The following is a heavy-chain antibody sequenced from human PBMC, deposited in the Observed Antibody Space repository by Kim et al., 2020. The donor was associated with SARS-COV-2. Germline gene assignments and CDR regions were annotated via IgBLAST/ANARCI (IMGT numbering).Heavy chain of an antibody. J-gene: IGHJ4*02. CDR3: AKGLATRWFAFEY. D-gene: IGHD3-10*01. Sequence: AAAVKGRFTISRDKFKDTLYLQMDSLGADDTAVYYCAKGLATRWFAFEYWGQGALVTVS. V-gene: IGHV3-23*01.